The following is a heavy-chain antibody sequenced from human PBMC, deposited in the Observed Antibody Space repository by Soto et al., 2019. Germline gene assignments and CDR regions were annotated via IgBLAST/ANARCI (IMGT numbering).Heavy chain of an antibody. J-gene: IGHJ4*02. V-gene: IGHV3-73*02. CDR3: TRQHLDVPVASAIDY. CDR1: GFTFSGST. CDR2: IPSKTNTYAT. Sequence: EVQLVESGGGLVQPGGSLKLSCAASGFTFSGSTIHWVRQTSGKVLEWVGRIPSKTNTYATAYAASVKGRFTISRDDSKNTAYLQMDSLKTEDTAVYYCTRQHLDVPVASAIDYWGQGTLVTVSS. D-gene: IGHD6-19*01.